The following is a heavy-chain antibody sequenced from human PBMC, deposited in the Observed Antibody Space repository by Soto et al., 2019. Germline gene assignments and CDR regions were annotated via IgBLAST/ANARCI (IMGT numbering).Heavy chain of an antibody. CDR3: ARDALTDATVFPGAIDL. J-gene: IGHJ5*02. CDR2: ISSSGNYT. Sequence: VQLVESGGGSVKPGGSLRLSCAGSGFTFSDYYMSWIRQAPGKGLEWVSFISSSGNYTNYADAVQGRFTISRENAKKQLYLQMYSLRPEDTAIYYCARDALTDATVFPGAIDLWGQGALVTVSS. V-gene: IGHV3-11*05. D-gene: IGHD4-4*01. CDR1: GFTFSDYY.